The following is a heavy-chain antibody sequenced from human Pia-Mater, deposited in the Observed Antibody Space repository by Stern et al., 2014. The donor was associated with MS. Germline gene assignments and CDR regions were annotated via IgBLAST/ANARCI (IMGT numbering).Heavy chain of an antibody. CDR3: AKPITMIVVAESSYFDY. J-gene: IGHJ4*02. CDR1: GFTFDDYT. CDR2: ISWDGGST. V-gene: IGHV3-43*01. D-gene: IGHD3-22*01. Sequence: QLVESGGVVVQPGGSLRLSCAASGFTFDDYTMNWVRQAPGKGLEWVFFISWDGGSTYYADSVKGRFTISRDNSKNSLYLQMNSLRTEDTALYYCAKPITMIVVAESSYFDYWGQGTLVTVSS.